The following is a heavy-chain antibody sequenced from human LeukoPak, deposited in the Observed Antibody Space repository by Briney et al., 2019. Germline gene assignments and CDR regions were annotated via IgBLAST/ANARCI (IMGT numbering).Heavy chain of an antibody. Sequence: SETLSLTCTVSGGSISSHYWSWIRQPPGKGLEWIGYIYCSGSTNYNPSLKSRVTISVDTSKNQFSLKLSSVTAADTAVYYCARARGSDFWSGYYDYWGQGTLVTVSS. J-gene: IGHJ4*02. CDR1: GGSISSHY. CDR2: IYCSGST. V-gene: IGHV4-59*11. CDR3: ARARGSDFWSGYYDY. D-gene: IGHD3-3*01.